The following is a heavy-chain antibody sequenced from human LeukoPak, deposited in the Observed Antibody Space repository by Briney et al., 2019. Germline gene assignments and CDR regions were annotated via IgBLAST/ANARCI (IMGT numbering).Heavy chain of an antibody. Sequence: ASVKVSCKASGYTFTSYGIRWVRQAPGQGLEWMGWISAYNGNTNYAQKLQGRVTMTTDTSTSTAYMELRSLRSDDTAVYYCARVEMATIPWYYYYGMDVWGQGTTVTVSS. CDR3: ARVEMATIPWYYYYGMDV. CDR1: GYTFTSYG. CDR2: ISAYNGNT. J-gene: IGHJ6*02. V-gene: IGHV1-18*01. D-gene: IGHD5-24*01.